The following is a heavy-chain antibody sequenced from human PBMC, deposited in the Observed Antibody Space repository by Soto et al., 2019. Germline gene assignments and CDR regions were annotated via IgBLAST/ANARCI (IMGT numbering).Heavy chain of an antibody. CDR3: ARSLHHHLITMVRGESFPFDP. J-gene: IGHJ5*02. CDR2: IIPILGIA. CDR1: GGTFSSYT. D-gene: IGHD3-10*01. Sequence: QVQLVQSGAEVKKPGSSVKVSCKASGGTFSSYTISWVRQAPGQGLEWMGRIIPILGIANYAQKFQGRVTINADKSKNTAHMEVSSLRTEGTAVYYCARSLHHHLITMVRGESFPFDPWGQGTLVTVSS. V-gene: IGHV1-69*02.